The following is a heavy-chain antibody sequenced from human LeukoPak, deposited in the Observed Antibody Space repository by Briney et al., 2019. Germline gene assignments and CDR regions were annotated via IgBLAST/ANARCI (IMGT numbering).Heavy chain of an antibody. J-gene: IGHJ4*02. CDR1: GFTFSSHA. CDR2: ISNSGGST. D-gene: IGHD7-27*01. Sequence: GGSLRLSCAASGFTFSSHAMSWVRQAPGKGLEWVSAISNSGGSTFYADSVRGRFTISRDNSKNTLYLQMNSLRAEDTAVYYCALNWGNDFWGQGTLVTVSS. V-gene: IGHV3-23*01. CDR3: ALNWGNDF.